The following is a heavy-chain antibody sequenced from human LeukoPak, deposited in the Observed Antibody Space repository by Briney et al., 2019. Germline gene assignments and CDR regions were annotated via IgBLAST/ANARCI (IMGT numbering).Heavy chain of an antibody. D-gene: IGHD6-13*01. Sequence: PGGSLRLSCAASGFTFSSYGMHWLRQAPGKGLEWVAFIRYDGSNKYYADSVKGRFTISRDNAKNTLYLQMNSLRAEDTAVYYCAKGIAGPPEVDNMFDYWGQGTLVTVSS. V-gene: IGHV3-30*02. J-gene: IGHJ4*02. CDR2: IRYDGSNK. CDR3: AKGIAGPPEVDNMFDY. CDR1: GFTFSSYG.